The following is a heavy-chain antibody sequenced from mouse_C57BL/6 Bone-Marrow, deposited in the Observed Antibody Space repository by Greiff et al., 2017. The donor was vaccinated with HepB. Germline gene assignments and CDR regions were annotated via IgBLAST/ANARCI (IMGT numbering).Heavy chain of an antibody. D-gene: IGHD2-10*02. V-gene: IGHV1-5*01. Sequence: EVQLQQSGTVLARPGASVKMSCKTSGYTFTSYWMHWVKQRPGQGLEWIGAIYPGNSDTSYNQKFKGKAKLTAVTSASTAYMGLSSLTNEDSAVYYCTGVWPYYYAMDYWGQGTSVTVSS. J-gene: IGHJ4*01. CDR1: GYTFTSYW. CDR3: TGVWPYYYAMDY. CDR2: IYPGNSDT.